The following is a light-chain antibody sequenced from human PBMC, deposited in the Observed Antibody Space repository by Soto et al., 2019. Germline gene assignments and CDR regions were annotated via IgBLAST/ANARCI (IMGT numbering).Light chain of an antibody. CDR2: GNT. CDR3: QSYDSSLSGVV. J-gene: IGLJ2*01. CDR1: SSNIGAGYD. Sequence: QPVLTQPPSVSGALGQRVTISCTGSSSNIGAGYDVHWYQQLPRTAPKLLIYGNTNRPSGVPDRFSGSKSGTSASLAITGLQAEDEADYYCQSYDSSLSGVVFGGGTKLTVL. V-gene: IGLV1-40*01.